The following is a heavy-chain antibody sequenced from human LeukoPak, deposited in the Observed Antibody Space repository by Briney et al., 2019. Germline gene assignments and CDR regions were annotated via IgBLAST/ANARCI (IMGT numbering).Heavy chain of an antibody. CDR1: GGSISSSNW. Sequence: KPSGTLSLTCAVSGGSISSSNWWAWVRQPPGKGLEWIGYIYHSGSTYYNPSLKSRVTISVDRSKNQFSLKLSSVTAADTAVYYCARVGSGSYFDYWGQGTLVTVSS. V-gene: IGHV4-4*02. CDR3: ARVGSGSYFDY. D-gene: IGHD1-26*01. CDR2: IYHSGST. J-gene: IGHJ4*02.